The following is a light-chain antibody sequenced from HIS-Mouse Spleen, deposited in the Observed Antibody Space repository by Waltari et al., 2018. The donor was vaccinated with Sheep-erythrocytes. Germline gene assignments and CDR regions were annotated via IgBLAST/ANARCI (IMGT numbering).Light chain of an antibody. CDR2: EDS. J-gene: IGLJ2*01. CDR1: EFPQKL. Sequence: SYELTQPPSVSVSPGQTARVTCSGDEFPQKLAYWYQQKSGQAPMLVIYEDSKRPSGIPERFSGSSSGTMATLTISGAQVEDEADYYCYSTDSSGNHSVFGGWTKLTVL. CDR3: YSTDSSGNHSV. V-gene: IGLV3-10*01.